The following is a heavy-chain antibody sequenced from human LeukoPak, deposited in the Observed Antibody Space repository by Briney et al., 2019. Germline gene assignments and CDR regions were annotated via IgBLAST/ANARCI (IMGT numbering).Heavy chain of an antibody. V-gene: IGHV3-74*01. D-gene: IGHD3-22*01. J-gene: IGHJ4*02. CDR1: GFTFSSYW. CDR3: AGLYYYDSSGYDFDY. Sequence: PGGSLRLSCAASGFTFSSYWMHWVRQAPGKGLVWVSRINSDGSSTSYADSVKGRFTISRDNAKNTLYLQMNSLRAEDTAVYYCAGLYYYDSSGYDFDYWGQGTLVTVSS. CDR2: INSDGSST.